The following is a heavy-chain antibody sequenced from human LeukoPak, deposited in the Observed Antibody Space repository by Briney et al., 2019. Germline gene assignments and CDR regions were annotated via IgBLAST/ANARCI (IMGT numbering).Heavy chain of an antibody. CDR1: GFTFSDFF. V-gene: IGHV3-11*05. CDR3: ARALYGSGSYSTY. Sequence: GGPLRLSCAASGFTFSDFFMTWIRQAPGKGLEWVSYISGSSDFTAYSDSVKGRFTISRDNTKNSLYLQMNSLRAEDTAVYYCARALYGSGSYSTYWGQGTLVTVSS. J-gene: IGHJ4*02. D-gene: IGHD3-10*01. CDR2: ISGSSDFT.